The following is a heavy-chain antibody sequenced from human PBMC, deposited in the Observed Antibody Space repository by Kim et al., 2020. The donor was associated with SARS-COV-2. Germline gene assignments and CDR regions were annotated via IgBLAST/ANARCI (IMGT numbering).Heavy chain of an antibody. CDR3: ARLRYSSSWNNWFDP. CDR1: GGSISSSSYY. Sequence: SETLSLTCTVSGGSISSSSYYWGWIRQPPGKGLEWIGSIYYSGSTYYNPSLKSRVTISVDTSKNQFSLKLSSVTAADTAVYYCARLRYSSSWNNWFDPWGQGTLVTVSS. D-gene: IGHD6-13*01. V-gene: IGHV4-39*07. CDR2: IYYSGST. J-gene: IGHJ5*02.